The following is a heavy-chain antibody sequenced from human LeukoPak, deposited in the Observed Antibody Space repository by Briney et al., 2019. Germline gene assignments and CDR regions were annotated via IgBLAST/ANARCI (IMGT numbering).Heavy chain of an antibody. CDR2: IYHSGST. V-gene: IGHV4-38-2*01. Sequence: SQTLSLTCAVSGYGISSDYYWGWIRQPPGKGLEWMASIYHSGSTYYNPSLKNRVTISVDTSKSQLSLELISVTAADTAVYYCARIITMIRGERSGYFASWGQGTLVTVSS. D-gene: IGHD3-10*01. CDR1: GYGISSDYY. CDR3: ARIITMIRGERSGYFAS. J-gene: IGHJ4*02.